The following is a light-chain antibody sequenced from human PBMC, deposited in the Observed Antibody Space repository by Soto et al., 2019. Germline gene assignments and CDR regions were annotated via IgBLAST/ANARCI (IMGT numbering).Light chain of an antibody. CDR1: SSDVGGYNY. J-gene: IGLJ1*01. V-gene: IGLV2-14*01. Sequence: QSALTQPASVSGSPGQSITISCTGTSSDVGGYNYVSWYQLHPGKAPKLMVYEVSNRPSGVSNRFSGSKSGNTASLTISGLQAEDEADYYCASWDDSLNGYVFGSGTKVTVL. CDR2: EVS. CDR3: ASWDDSLNGYV.